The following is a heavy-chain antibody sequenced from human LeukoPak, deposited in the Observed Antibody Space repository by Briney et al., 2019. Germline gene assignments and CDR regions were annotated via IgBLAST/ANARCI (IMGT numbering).Heavy chain of an antibody. CDR2: IWYDGSNK. D-gene: IGHD6-6*01. Sequence: GGSLGLSCAASGFTFSSYGMHWVRQAPGKGLEWVAVIWYDGSNKYYADSVKGRFTISRDNSKNTLYLQMNSLRAEDTAVYYCARDKDIAARHPVPSPFDYWGQGTLVTVSS. J-gene: IGHJ4*02. V-gene: IGHV3-33*01. CDR1: GFTFSSYG. CDR3: ARDKDIAARHPVPSPFDY.